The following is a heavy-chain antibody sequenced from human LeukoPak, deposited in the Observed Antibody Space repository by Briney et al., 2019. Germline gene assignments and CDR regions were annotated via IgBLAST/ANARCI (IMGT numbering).Heavy chain of an antibody. D-gene: IGHD2-15*01. CDR3: AGGGWFGCSGGSCYSFDY. J-gene: IGHJ4*02. V-gene: IGHV4-59*01. Sequence: PSETLSLTCTVSGGSISSYYWSWIRQPPGKGLEWIGYIYYSGSTNYNPSLKSRVTISVDTSKNQFSLKLSSVTAADTAVYYCAGGGWFGCSGGSCYSFDYWGQGTLVTVSS. CDR2: IYYSGST. CDR1: GGSISSYY.